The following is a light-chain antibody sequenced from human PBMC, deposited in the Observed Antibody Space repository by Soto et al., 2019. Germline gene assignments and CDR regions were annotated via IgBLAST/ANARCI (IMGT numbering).Light chain of an antibody. J-gene: IGKJ1*01. CDR3: QQYGGSPRT. Sequence: EIVFTQSPFTLSLSPGERGTLSCRASQSVGTSLAWYQQKPGQAPGLLIYGASNRATGIPDRFSGSGSGTDFTLTISKLEPEDFAVYHCQQYGGSPRTFGQGTKVDIK. CDR2: GAS. CDR1: QSVGTS. V-gene: IGKV3-20*01.